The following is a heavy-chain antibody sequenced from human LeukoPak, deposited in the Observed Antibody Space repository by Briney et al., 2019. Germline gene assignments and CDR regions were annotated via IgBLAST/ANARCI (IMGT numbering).Heavy chain of an antibody. CDR3: SRDLASTPHWEFDY. D-gene: IGHD7-27*01. CDR2: INPKTGGT. CDR1: GYIFTDYY. J-gene: IGHJ4*02. V-gene: IGHV1-2*06. Sequence: ASVKVSCKASGYIFTDYYIRWVRQAPEQGLEWMGRINPKTGGTDDAQDFQGRVTMTRDTSINPVYMELSSLRSDDTAVYYCSRDLASTPHWEFDYWGQGTPVTVSP.